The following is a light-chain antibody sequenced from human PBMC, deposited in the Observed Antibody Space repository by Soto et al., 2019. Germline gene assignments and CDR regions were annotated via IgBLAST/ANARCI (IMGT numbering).Light chain of an antibody. CDR1: QGIRNF. CDR3: QKYSSVPV. CDR2: AAS. V-gene: IGKV1-27*01. J-gene: IGKJ3*01. Sequence: DIQMTQSPTSLSASVGDRVTITCRASQGIRNFVAWYQQKPGKAPKLLIYAASTLQSGVPSRFSGSGSGTDSTLTINRLQPEAVATYYCQKYSSVPVFGPGTKVDIK.